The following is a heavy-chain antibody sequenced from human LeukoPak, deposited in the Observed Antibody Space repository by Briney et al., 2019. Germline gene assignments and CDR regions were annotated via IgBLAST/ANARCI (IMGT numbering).Heavy chain of an antibody. Sequence: PGGSLRLSCAASGFTFSSYSMNWVRQAPGKGLVWVSRINSDGSSTSYADSVKGRFTISRDNAKNTLYLQMNSLRAEDTAVYYCAKGLQRGYYDSSGYYCDYWGQGTLVTVSS. CDR3: AKGLQRGYYDSSGYYCDY. D-gene: IGHD3-22*01. CDR1: GFTFSSYS. V-gene: IGHV3-74*01. J-gene: IGHJ4*02. CDR2: INSDGSST.